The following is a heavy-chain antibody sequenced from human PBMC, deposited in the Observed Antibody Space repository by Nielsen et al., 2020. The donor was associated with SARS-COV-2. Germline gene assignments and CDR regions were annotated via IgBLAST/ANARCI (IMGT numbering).Heavy chain of an antibody. CDR3: ARVNSGYYYFDY. J-gene: IGHJ4*02. CDR1: GGSISSYY. D-gene: IGHD5-12*01. Sequence: ESLKISCTVSGGSISSYYWSWIRQPPGKGLEWIGYIYYSGSTNYNPSLKSRVTISVDTSKNQFSLKLSSVTAADTAVYYCARVNSGYYYFDYWGQGTLVTVSS. CDR2: IYYSGST. V-gene: IGHV4-59*01.